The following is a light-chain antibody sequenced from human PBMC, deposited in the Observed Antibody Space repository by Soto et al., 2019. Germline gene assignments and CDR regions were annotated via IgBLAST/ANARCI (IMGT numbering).Light chain of an antibody. CDR3: QQYGTTPWT. CDR2: GVY. V-gene: IGKV3-20*01. J-gene: IGKJ1*01. CDR1: RTGNNNY. Sequence: IVLTQSAGTLSLSPVEGATLSCSASRTGNNNYLAWYQHKSGQAPRLLIYGVYTRASGIPVRLRGSGSGTGFTLTISSLEPEDFALYYCQQYGTTPWTFGQGTKVDI.